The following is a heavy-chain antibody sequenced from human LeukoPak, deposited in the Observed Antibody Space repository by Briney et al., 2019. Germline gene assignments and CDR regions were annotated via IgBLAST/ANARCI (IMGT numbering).Heavy chain of an antibody. V-gene: IGHV3-74*01. CDR3: ARGPGSSGGAYVGDY. CDR2: IDGGGSST. CDR1: GFTFSNHW. J-gene: IGHJ4*01. Sequence: PGRSLRLSCVASGFTFSNHWMHWVRQVPGKGLVWVSRIDGGGSSTSYADSVKGRFSISRDNGENTLYLQMNSLRVEDTAVYYCARGPGSSGGAYVGDYWGHGTLVTVSS. D-gene: IGHD3-22*01.